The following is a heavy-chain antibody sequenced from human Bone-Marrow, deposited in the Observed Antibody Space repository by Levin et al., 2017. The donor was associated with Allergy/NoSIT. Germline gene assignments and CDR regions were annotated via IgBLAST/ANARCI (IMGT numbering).Heavy chain of an antibody. CDR3: ARDDYSDDAFDI. J-gene: IGHJ3*02. Sequence: SVKVSCKASGGTFSSYAISWVRQAPGQGLEWMGGIIPIFGTANYAQKFQGRVTITADESTSTAYMELSSLRSEDTAVYYCARDDYSDDAFDIWGQGTMVTVSS. CDR2: IIPIFGTA. D-gene: IGHD4-11*01. V-gene: IGHV1-69*13. CDR1: GGTFSSYA.